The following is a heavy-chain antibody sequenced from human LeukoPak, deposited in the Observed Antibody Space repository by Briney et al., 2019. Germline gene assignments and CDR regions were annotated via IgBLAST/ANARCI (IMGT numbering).Heavy chain of an antibody. CDR3: TRDSSWYVPVYFQH. Sequence: GGSLRLSCAASGFTFSSYEMHWVRQAPEKGLEWVSYISSSGSTIYYADSVKGRFTISRDNAKNSLYPQMNSLRAEDTAVYYCTRDSSWYVPVYFQHWGQGTLVTVSS. CDR2: ISSSGSTI. D-gene: IGHD6-13*01. CDR1: GFTFSSYE. V-gene: IGHV3-48*03. J-gene: IGHJ1*01.